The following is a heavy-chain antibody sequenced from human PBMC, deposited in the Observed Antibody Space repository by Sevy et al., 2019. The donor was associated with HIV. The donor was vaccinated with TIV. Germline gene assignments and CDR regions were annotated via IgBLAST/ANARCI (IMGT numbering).Heavy chain of an antibody. CDR3: AKGRIPSIGTLGPFDS. D-gene: IGHD6-6*01. CDR1: GFSLSNYA. CDR2: KTGSAGVT. J-gene: IGHJ4*02. V-gene: IGHV3-23*01. Sequence: GSLRLSCAASGFSLSNYAMSWVRQAPGKGLEGISTKTGSAGVTYYADSVKGRFTISRDNSKNTLFLQMNSLRAEDTALYYCAKGRIPSIGTLGPFDSWGQGTLVTVSS.